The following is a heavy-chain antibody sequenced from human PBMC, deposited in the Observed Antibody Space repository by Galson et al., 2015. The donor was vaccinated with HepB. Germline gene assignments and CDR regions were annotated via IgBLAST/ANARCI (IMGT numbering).Heavy chain of an antibody. CDR2: IDWDEDK. Sequence: PALVKPTQTLTLTCTFSGFSLTTSGMCVSWIRQPPGKALEWLARIDWDEDKYYSASLKTRLTISKDTSKSQVVLTMTNMDPVDTGTYYCARTQSTAVAGTFNYWGQGTLVTVSS. D-gene: IGHD6-13*01. J-gene: IGHJ4*02. V-gene: IGHV2-70*11. CDR1: GFSLTTSGMC. CDR3: ARTQSTAVAGTFNY.